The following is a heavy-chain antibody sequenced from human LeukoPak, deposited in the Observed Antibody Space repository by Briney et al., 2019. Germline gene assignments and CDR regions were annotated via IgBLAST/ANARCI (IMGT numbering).Heavy chain of an antibody. V-gene: IGHV3-23*01. CDR3: AKDGGGSSWYLDY. CDR2: VSVSGGST. J-gene: IGHJ4*02. CDR1: GFTFSSYS. Sequence: GGSLRLSCAASGFTFSSYSMNWVRQAPGKGLEWVSGVSVSGGSTYYADSVKGRSTISRDNSKNTLSLQMNSLRAEDTAVYYRAKDGGGSSWYLDYWGQGTLVTVSS. D-gene: IGHD6-13*01.